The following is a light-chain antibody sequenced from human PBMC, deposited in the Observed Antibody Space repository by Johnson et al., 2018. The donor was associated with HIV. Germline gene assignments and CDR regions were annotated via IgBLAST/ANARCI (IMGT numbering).Light chain of an antibody. Sequence: QSVLTQPPSVSAAPGQKVTISCSGSSSNIGNNYVSWYQQLPGTAPKLLIYENNKRPSGIPDRFSGSKSGPSATRGITGLPTGSEADYYGGTWDSSLSAYVFGTGTKVTVL. J-gene: IGLJ1*01. CDR3: GTWDSSLSAYV. CDR2: ENN. V-gene: IGLV1-51*02. CDR1: SSNIGNNY.